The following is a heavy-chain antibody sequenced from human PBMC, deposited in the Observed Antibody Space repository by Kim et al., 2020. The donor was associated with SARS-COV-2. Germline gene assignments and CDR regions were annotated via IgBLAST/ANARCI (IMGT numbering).Heavy chain of an antibody. Sequence: GGSLRLSCAASGFTFSSYGMHWVRQAPGKGLEWVAVIWYDGSNKYYADSVKGRFTISRDNSKNTLYLQMNSLRAEDTAVYYCAKDYSNYDPSGFDYWGQGTLVTVSS. V-gene: IGHV3-33*06. CDR2: IWYDGSNK. CDR3: AKDYSNYDPSGFDY. D-gene: IGHD4-4*01. J-gene: IGHJ4*02. CDR1: GFTFSSYG.